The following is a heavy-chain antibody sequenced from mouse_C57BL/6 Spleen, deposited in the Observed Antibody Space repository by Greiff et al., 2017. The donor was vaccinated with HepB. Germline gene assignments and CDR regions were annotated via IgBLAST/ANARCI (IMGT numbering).Heavy chain of an antibody. CDR2: IDPNSGGT. J-gene: IGHJ3*01. CDR1: GYTFTSYW. Sequence: QVQLKQPGAELVKPGASVKLSCKASGYTFTSYWMHWVKQRPGRGLEWIGRIDPNSGGTKYNEKFKSKATLTVDKPSSTAYMQLSSLTSEDSAVYYCARGSYYGSSYPWFAYWGQGTLVTVSA. D-gene: IGHD1-1*01. V-gene: IGHV1-72*01. CDR3: ARGSYYGSSYPWFAY.